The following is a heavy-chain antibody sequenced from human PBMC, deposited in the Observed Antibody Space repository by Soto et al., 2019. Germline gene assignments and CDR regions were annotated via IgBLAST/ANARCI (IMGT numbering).Heavy chain of an antibody. CDR2: IYYSGST. J-gene: IGHJ5*02. V-gene: IGHV4-59*08. D-gene: IGHD5-18*01. Sequence: PSETLSLTCTVSGGSISSYYWSWIRQPPGKGLEWIGYIYYSGSTNYNPSLKSRVTISVDTSKNQFSLKLSSVTAADTAVYYCARLVWSYGTLFDLWGQRTLVTVSS. CDR1: GGSISSYY. CDR3: ARLVWSYGTLFDL.